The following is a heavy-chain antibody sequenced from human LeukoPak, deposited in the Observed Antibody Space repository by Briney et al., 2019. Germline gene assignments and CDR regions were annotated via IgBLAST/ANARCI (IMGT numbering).Heavy chain of an antibody. V-gene: IGHV5-51*01. J-gene: IGHJ6*03. D-gene: IGHD2-2*01. CDR3: ARPYCSSTSCYSNYMDV. CDR2: IYPGDSDT. Sequence: GESLKISCKGSGYSFTSYWIGWVRQMPGKGLEWMGIIYPGDSDTRYSPSFQGQVTISADKSISTAYLQWSSLKASDTAMYYCARPYCSSTSCYSNYMDVWGKGTTVTVSS. CDR1: GYSFTSYW.